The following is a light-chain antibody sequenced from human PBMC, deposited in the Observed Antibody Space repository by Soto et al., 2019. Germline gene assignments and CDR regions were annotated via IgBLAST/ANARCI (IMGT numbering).Light chain of an antibody. V-gene: IGLV1-44*01. CDR1: SSNIGGYT. Sequence: QSVLTQPPSASGTPGRRVTISCSGSSSNIGGYTVNWYQQFPGTAPKLLIYSNNQRPSGVPDRFSGSKSGTSASLAISGLQSEDEADYYCAAWDDSLNAYVFGTGTKVAGL. CDR2: SNN. J-gene: IGLJ1*01. CDR3: AAWDDSLNAYV.